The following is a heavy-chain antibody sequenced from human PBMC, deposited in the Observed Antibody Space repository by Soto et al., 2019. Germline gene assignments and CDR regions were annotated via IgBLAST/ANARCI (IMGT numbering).Heavy chain of an antibody. CDR3: ARGGTSGWLIGAYDV. V-gene: IGHV1-69*01. D-gene: IGHD6-19*01. CDR1: GGTLSKHA. J-gene: IGHJ3*01. Sequence: QVQLVQSGAEVKKPGSSVKISCKASGGTLSKHAITWVRRAPGQGLEWLGGIIPMFGIPNYPQKFQGRVTISADDSTNTSHMELNSLTSEDTAIYYCARGGTSGWLIGAYDVWGQGTMVTVS. CDR2: IIPMFGIP.